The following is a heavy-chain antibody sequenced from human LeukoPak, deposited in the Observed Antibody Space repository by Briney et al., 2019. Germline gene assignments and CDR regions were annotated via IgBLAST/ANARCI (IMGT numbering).Heavy chain of an antibody. J-gene: IGHJ5*02. CDR3: ATADYYYGSGSYYQGWFDP. V-gene: IGHV4-4*02. Sequence: SGTLSLTCAVSGGSISSNNWWSWVRQPPNKGLEWIGEMYHSGSTIYNPSLKSRVTISVDTSKNQFSLKLSSVTAADTAVYYCATADYYYGSGSYYQGWFDPWGQGTLVTVSS. D-gene: IGHD3-10*01. CDR1: GGSISSNNW. CDR2: MYHSGST.